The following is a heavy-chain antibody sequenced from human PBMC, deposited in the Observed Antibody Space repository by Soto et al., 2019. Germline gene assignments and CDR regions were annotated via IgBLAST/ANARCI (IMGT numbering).Heavy chain of an antibody. Sequence: GGSLRLSCAASGFTFSSYGMHWVRQAPGKGLEWVAVISYDGSNKYYADSVKGRFTISRDNSKNTLYLQMNSLRAEDTAVYYCEKRARYSGYDIDYWGQGTLVTVSS. CDR2: ISYDGSNK. CDR1: GFTFSSYG. CDR3: EKRARYSGYDIDY. V-gene: IGHV3-30*18. D-gene: IGHD5-12*01. J-gene: IGHJ4*02.